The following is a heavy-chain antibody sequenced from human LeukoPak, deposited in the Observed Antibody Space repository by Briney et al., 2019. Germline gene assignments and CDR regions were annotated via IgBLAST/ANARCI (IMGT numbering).Heavy chain of an antibody. V-gene: IGHV3-48*02. CDR3: ASPYGEQDAFDI. D-gene: IGHD4-17*01. J-gene: IGHJ3*02. CDR1: GFTFRSYE. CDR2: ISSSSSTI. Sequence: GGSLRLSCAASGFTFRSYEMNWVRQAPGKGLEWVSYISSSSSTIYYADSVKGRFTISRDNAKNSLYLQMNSLRDEDTAVYYCASPYGEQDAFDIWGQGTMVTVSS.